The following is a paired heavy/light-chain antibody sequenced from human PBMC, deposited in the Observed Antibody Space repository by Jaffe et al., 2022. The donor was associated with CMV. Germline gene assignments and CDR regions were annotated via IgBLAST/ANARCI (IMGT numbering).Light chain of an antibody. CDR3: QHYSSFPWT. CDR2: KAS. Sequence: DIQMTQSPSTLSGSVGDRVTITCRASQSISSWLAWYQQKPGKAPKVLIYKASSLESGVPSRFSGSESGTEFTLTISSLQPDDFATYYCQHYSSFPWTFGQGTKVEIK. V-gene: IGKV1-5*03. CDR1: QSISSW. J-gene: IGKJ1*01.
Heavy chain of an antibody. V-gene: IGHV3-23*05. CDR1: GLTFNNYD. D-gene: IGHD6-19*01. CDR3: AKGSSGWSYPDY. Sequence: EVQLLESGGDLVQPGGSLRLSCAASGLTFNNYDMSWVRQAPGKGLEWVSTIFGIGIGTFYADSVKGRFTISRDNSKNTVYLQMNNLRADDTAVYYCAKGSSGWSYPDYWGQGTLVTVSS. CDR2: IFGIGIGT. J-gene: IGHJ4*02.